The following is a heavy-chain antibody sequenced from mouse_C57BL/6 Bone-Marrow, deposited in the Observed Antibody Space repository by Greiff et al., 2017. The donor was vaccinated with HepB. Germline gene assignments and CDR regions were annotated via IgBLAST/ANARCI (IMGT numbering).Heavy chain of an antibody. D-gene: IGHD1-1*01. Sequence: EVKLMESGPELVKPGDSVKISCKASGYSFTGYFMNWVMQSHGKSLEWIGRINPYNGDTFYNQKFKGKATLTVDKSSSTAHMELRSLTSEDSAVYYCARSKIYGSSLYYAMDYWGQGTSVTVSS. CDR3: ARSKIYGSSLYYAMDY. V-gene: IGHV1-20*01. CDR1: GYSFTGYF. CDR2: INPYNGDT. J-gene: IGHJ4*01.